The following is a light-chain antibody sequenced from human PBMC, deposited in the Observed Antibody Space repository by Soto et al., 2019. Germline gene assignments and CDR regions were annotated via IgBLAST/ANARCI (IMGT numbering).Light chain of an antibody. CDR3: CSYAGSYGYV. V-gene: IGLV2-14*01. Sequence: QSVLTQPAFVSGSPGQSITISCTGTSGDIGAYNYVSWYQQYIGQAPKVIIFEVSNRPSGISSRFSGSKSGNTASLTISGLQPEDEADYYCCSYAGSYGYVFGTGTKVTVL. CDR1: SGDIGAYNY. J-gene: IGLJ1*01. CDR2: EVS.